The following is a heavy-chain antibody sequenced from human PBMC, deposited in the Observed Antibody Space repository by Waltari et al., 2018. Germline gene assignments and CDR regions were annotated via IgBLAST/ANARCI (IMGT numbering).Heavy chain of an antibody. D-gene: IGHD6-13*01. V-gene: IGHV1-18*01. CDR3: ARDPGGIAAAGYF. CDR2: ISAYNGNT. J-gene: IGHJ4*02. Sequence: QVQLVQSGAEVKKPGASVKVSCKASGYTFTSYGISWVRQAPGQGLEWMGWISAYNGNTNYAQKLQGRVTITRDTSASTAYMELSSLRSEDTAVYYCARDPGGIAAAGYFWGQGTLVIVSS. CDR1: GYTFTSYG.